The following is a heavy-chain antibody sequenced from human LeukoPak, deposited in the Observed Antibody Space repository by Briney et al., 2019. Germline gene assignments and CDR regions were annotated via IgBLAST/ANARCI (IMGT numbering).Heavy chain of an antibody. CDR2: IYPGDSDT. CDR3: ARPATLATITGFDY. Sequence: GEXXKISCKGSGYSFTSYWIGWVRPMPGKGLEWMGIIYPGDSDTRYSPSFQGQVTISADKSISTAYLQWSSLKASDTAMYYCARPATLATITGFDYWGQGTLVTVSS. J-gene: IGHJ4*02. V-gene: IGHV5-51*01. CDR1: GYSFTSYW. D-gene: IGHD5-24*01.